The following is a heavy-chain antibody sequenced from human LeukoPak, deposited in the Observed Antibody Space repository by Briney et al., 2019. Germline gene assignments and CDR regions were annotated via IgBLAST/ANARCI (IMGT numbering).Heavy chain of an antibody. Sequence: GGSLRLSCAASGFTFDDYGMSWVRQAPGKGLEWVSGINWNGGSTGYADSVKGRFTISRDNAKNSLHLQMNSLRAEDTALYYCARGTTYYYDSSGYPMDVWGKGTTVTVSS. J-gene: IGHJ6*04. V-gene: IGHV3-20*04. CDR3: ARGTTYYYDSSGYPMDV. CDR1: GFTFDDYG. CDR2: INWNGGST. D-gene: IGHD3-22*01.